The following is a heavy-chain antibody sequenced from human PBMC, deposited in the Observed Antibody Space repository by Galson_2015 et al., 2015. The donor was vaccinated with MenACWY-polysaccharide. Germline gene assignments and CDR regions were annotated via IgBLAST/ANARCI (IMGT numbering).Heavy chain of an antibody. J-gene: IGHJ4*02. CDR3: AREWGRATFGVVVAYFDY. CDR1: GLTFSTYA. Sequence: SLRLSCAASGLTFSTYAIHWVRQAPGKGLEWVAVVSYDGSDKYYADSVKGRFTISRDNSKNTLYLQMNSLRPEDTAVYYCAREWGRATFGVVVAYFDYWVQRTLFPVSS. V-gene: IGHV3-30-3*01. CDR2: VSYDGSDK. D-gene: IGHD3-3*01.